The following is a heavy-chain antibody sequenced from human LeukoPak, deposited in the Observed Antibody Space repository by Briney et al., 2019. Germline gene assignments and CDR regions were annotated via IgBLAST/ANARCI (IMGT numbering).Heavy chain of an antibody. D-gene: IGHD3-22*01. CDR2: IYSGGNT. CDR3: ARDYYDSSGSPGHFDY. CDR1: GFTIRSNY. J-gene: IGHJ4*02. V-gene: IGHV3-53*01. Sequence: GGSLRLSCAASGFTIRSNYMSWVRQAPGKGLEWVSVIYSGGNTYYADSVKGRFTFYKDNSKNTLFLQMTNLKVEDTAVYYCARDYYDSSGSPGHFDYWGQGTLVTVSS.